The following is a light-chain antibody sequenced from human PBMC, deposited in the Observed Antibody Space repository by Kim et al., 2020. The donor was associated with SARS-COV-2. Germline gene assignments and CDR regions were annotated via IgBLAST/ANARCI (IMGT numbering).Light chain of an antibody. J-gene: IGLJ2*01. CDR1: SSDIGNYDS. Sequence: QSALTQPASVSGSPGQSITISCTGTSSDIGNYDSVSWHHQHPGKAPKVMIFDRFSGSKSGNTASLTISGLQAEDEADYASTNTLLFGGGTKLTVL. CDR3: TNTLL. V-gene: IGLV2-14*03.